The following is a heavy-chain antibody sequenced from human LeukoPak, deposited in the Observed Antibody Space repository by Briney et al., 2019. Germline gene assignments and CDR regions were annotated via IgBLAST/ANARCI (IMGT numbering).Heavy chain of an antibody. CDR1: GGSISSYY. CDR3: ARDTYYYNSDTSWSDVFDI. CDR2: IYYSGST. D-gene: IGHD3-22*01. J-gene: IGHJ3*02. Sequence: PSETLSLTCTVSGGSISSYYWSWIRQPPGKGLEWIGHIYYSGSTNYNPSLKSRVAMSVDTSKNQFSLKPSSVTAADTAVYYCARDTYYYNSDTSWSDVFDIWGQGTMVTVSS. V-gene: IGHV4-59*01.